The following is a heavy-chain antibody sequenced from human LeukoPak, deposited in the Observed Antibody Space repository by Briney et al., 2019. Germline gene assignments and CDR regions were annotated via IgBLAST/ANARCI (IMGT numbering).Heavy chain of an antibody. CDR1: GGSISSSNW. CDR3: ARRSGHYYDSSGYYQD. CDR2: IYHSGSS. Sequence: SETLSLTCAVSGGSISSSNWWSWVRQPPGKGLEWIGEIYHSGSSNYNPSLKSRVTISVDKSKNQFSLKLSSVTAADTAVYYCARRSGHYYDSSGYYQDWGQGTLVTVSS. D-gene: IGHD3-22*01. J-gene: IGHJ4*02. V-gene: IGHV4-4*02.